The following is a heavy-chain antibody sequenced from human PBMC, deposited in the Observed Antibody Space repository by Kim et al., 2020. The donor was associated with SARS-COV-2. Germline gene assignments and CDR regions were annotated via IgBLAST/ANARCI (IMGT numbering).Heavy chain of an antibody. CDR2: ISNSGDHM. D-gene: IGHD6-6*01. Sequence: GGSLRLSCVASGFTFSDHYMNWVRQAPGKGLEWVSFISNSGDHMFYPDSVRGRFTISRDNAKNSLYLQMNSLRVEDTGVYYCARDRDLGQLIPPFFDYGMDVWGQGTTVTVSS. CDR1: GFTFSDHY. J-gene: IGHJ6*02. CDR3: ARDRDLGQLIPPFFDYGMDV. V-gene: IGHV3-21*01.